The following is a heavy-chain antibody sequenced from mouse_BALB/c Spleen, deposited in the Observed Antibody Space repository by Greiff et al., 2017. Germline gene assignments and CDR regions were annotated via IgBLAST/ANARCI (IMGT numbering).Heavy chain of an antibody. V-gene: IGHV1-18*01. CDR2: INPNNGDT. J-gene: IGHJ3*01. Sequence: EVQPVASGPELVKPGASVKMSCKASGYTFTDYYMKWVKQSHGKSLEWIGDINPNNGDTFYNQKFKGKATLTVDKSSSTAYMELRSLTSEDTAVYYCARSGYYGSSYVAWFAYWGQGTLVTVSA. CDR1: GYTFTDYY. D-gene: IGHD1-1*01. CDR3: ARSGYYGSSYVAWFAY.